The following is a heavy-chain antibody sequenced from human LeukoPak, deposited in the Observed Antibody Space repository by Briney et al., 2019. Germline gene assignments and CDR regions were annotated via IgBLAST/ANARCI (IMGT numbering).Heavy chain of an antibody. J-gene: IGHJ4*02. CDR3: ARDSPYYYDSSGYYPH. Sequence: SETLSLTCAVYGGSFNDYYWTWIRQSPGKGLEWIGEINHSGSTSYNPSLKSRVTISVDTSKNQFSLKLSSVTAADTAVYYCARDSPYYYDSSGYYPHWGQGTLVTVSS. D-gene: IGHD3-22*01. CDR2: INHSGST. CDR1: GGSFNDYY. V-gene: IGHV4-34*01.